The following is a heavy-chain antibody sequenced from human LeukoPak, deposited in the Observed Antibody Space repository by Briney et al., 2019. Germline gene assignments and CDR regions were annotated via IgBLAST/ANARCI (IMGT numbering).Heavy chain of an antibody. D-gene: IGHD3-10*01. J-gene: IGHJ4*02. V-gene: IGHV4-31*03. CDR3: ARVPRGGVRGVIKYYFDY. Sequence: SETLSLTCTVSGGSISSGGYYWSWIRQHPGKGLEWIGYIYYSGSTYYNPSLKSRVTISVDTSKNQFSLTLSSVTAADTAVYYWARVPRGGVRGVIKYYFDYWGQGTLVTVPS. CDR1: GGSISSGGYY. CDR2: IYYSGST.